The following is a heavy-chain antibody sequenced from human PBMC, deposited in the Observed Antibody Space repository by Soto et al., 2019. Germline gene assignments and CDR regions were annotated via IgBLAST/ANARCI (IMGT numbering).Heavy chain of an antibody. V-gene: IGHV1-69*01. Sequence: QVQLVQSGAEVKKPGSSVKVSCKASGGTFSSYAISWVRQAPGQGLEWMGGIIPIFGTANYAQKFQGRVTITADESTGKAYGGLGGLGLGETAGYYCAGLATVVGGGGDYWGQGTLVTVSS. CDR3: AGLATVVGGGGDY. CDR2: IIPIFGTA. CDR1: GGTFSSYA. J-gene: IGHJ4*02. D-gene: IGHD3-10*01.